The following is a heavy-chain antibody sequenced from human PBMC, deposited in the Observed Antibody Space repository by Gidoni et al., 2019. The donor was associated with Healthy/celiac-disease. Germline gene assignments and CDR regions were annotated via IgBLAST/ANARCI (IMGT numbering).Heavy chain of an antibody. V-gene: IGHV3-48*01. CDR1: GFTFSRYS. CDR2: ISSSSRTI. J-gene: IGHJ4*02. Sequence: EVQLVASGGGLVQPGGSLSLSCAASGFTFSRYSMNWVRQAPGTGLEWVSDISSSSRTIYYADSVKGRFTISRDNAKNSLYLQMNSLRAEDTAVYYCARGMPTDWGQGTLVTVS. D-gene: IGHD2-2*01. CDR3: ARGMPTD.